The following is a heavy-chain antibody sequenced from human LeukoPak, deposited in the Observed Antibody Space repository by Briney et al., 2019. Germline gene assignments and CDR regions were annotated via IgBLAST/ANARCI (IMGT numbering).Heavy chain of an antibody. Sequence: SETLSLTCTVSGGSISSSPYYWGWIRQPPGKGLEWIGEINHSGSTNYNPSLKSRVTISVDTSKNQFSLKLSSVTAADTAVYYCARVFRWKVGPFSYVPDWFDPWGQGTLVTVSP. D-gene: IGHD3-10*02. J-gene: IGHJ5*02. CDR3: ARVFRWKVGPFSYVPDWFDP. CDR2: INHSGST. V-gene: IGHV4-39*07. CDR1: GGSISSSPYY.